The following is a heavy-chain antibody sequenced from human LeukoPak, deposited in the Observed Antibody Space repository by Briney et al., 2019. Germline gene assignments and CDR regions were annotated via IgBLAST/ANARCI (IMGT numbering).Heavy chain of an antibody. V-gene: IGHV1-8*01. Sequence: ASVKVSCKASGYTFTSYDINWVRQATGQGLEWMGWMNPNSGNTGYAQEFQGRVTMTRNTSISTAYMELSSLRSEDTAVYYCARGPANYYGGEYYYGMDVWGQGTTVTVSS. CDR1: GYTFTSYD. D-gene: IGHD3-10*01. CDR2: MNPNSGNT. J-gene: IGHJ6*02. CDR3: ARGPANYYGGEYYYGMDV.